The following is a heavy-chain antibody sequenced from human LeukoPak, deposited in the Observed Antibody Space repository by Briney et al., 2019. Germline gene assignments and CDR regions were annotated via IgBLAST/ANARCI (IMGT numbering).Heavy chain of an antibody. D-gene: IGHD1-26*01. J-gene: IGHJ4*02. CDR3: VTDRRVGGWDVRFDY. CDR1: GFTFSSYA. Sequence: GESLRLSCAASGFTFSSYAMHWVRQAPGKGLEWVAVISYDGSNKYYADSVKGRFTISRDNSKNTLYLQMNSLRAEDTAVYYCVTDRRVGGWDVRFDYWGQGALVTVSS. CDR2: ISYDGSNK. V-gene: IGHV3-30*01.